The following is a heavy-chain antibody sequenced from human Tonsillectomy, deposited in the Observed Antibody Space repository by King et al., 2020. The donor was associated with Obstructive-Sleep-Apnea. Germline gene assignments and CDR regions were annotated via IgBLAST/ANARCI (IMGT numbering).Heavy chain of an antibody. J-gene: IGHJ6*02. Sequence: QLQESGPGLVKPSETLSLSCTASGGSISNNAYYWVWIRQPPGKGLEWIGRIYYSGGTSYSPSLKSRVAISADTSKNQFSLGLSSVTAADTAVYYCAARYFHGASQTNNGMDVWGQGTAVTVSS. CDR2: IYYSGGT. V-gene: IGHV4-39*01. CDR3: AARYFHGASQTNNGMDV. CDR1: GGSISNNAYY. D-gene: IGHD3-9*01.